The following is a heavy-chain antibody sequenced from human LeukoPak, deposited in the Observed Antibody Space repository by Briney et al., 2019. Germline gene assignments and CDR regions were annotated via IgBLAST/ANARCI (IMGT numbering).Heavy chain of an antibody. V-gene: IGHV4-39*01. CDR3: ARMVRGIILGPNYYSYSMDV. J-gene: IGHJ6*03. CDR1: GGSISSSSYY. Sequence: SSETLSLTCTVSGGSISSSSYYWGWIRQPPGKGLEWIGSIYYSGSTYYNPSLKSRVTISITTSKNQFSLNLTSVSAADRAVYYCARMVRGIILGPNYYSYSMDVWGKGATVTVSS. CDR2: IYYSGST. D-gene: IGHD3-10*01.